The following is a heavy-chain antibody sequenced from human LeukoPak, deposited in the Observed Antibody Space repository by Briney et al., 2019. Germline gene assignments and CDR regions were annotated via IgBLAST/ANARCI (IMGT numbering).Heavy chain of an antibody. V-gene: IGHV4-4*07. Sequence: TSETLSLTCTVSGGSISSYYWSWIRQPAGKGLEWIGRIYTSGSTNYNPSLKSRVTMSVDTSKNQFSLKLSSVTAADTAVYYCARTYYYDSGDAFDIWGQGTMVTVSS. J-gene: IGHJ3*02. D-gene: IGHD3-10*01. CDR3: ARTYYYDSGDAFDI. CDR1: GGSISSYY. CDR2: IYTSGST.